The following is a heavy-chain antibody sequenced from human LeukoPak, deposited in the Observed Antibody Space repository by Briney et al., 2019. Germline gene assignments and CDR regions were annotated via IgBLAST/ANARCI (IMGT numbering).Heavy chain of an antibody. Sequence: SETLSLTCSVSGDSITSPISSHYWSWIRQPPGKGLEWIAYIYYTGGTNYNPSLKSRLTISRDTSRNQFFLKVNSVTAADTAVYYCARGLPMDVRGKGTSVTVSS. J-gene: IGHJ6*03. CDR1: GDSITSPISSHY. V-gene: IGHV4-59*11. CDR2: IYYTGGT. CDR3: ARGLPMDV.